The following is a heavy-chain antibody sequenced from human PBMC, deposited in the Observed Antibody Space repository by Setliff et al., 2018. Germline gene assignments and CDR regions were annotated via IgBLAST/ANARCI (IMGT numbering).Heavy chain of an antibody. J-gene: IGHJ4*02. D-gene: IGHD6-13*01. Sequence: WASVKVSCKASGYGLTTYYMHWVRQAPGQGLEWMGIINPGGGSASYAQKFQSRVTMTRDTSTSTFYMELSMLRSEDTAVYYCARGGMAAAGRKGVFEYWGQGSLVTVS. CDR2: INPGGGSA. V-gene: IGHV1-46*01. CDR1: GYGLTTYY. CDR3: ARGGMAAAGRKGVFEY.